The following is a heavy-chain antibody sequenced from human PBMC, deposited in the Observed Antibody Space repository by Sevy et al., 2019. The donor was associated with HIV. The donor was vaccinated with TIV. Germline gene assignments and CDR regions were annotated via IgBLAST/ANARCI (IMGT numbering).Heavy chain of an antibody. Sequence: GGSLRLSCVASGFSVRDNYMTWVRQAPGKGLEWVSLIYSGGSTYYADSVKGRFLISRVSSKNTLFLHMNSLRAGDTVVYYCARGGEAKDFDYWGRGTLVTVSS. CDR3: ARGGEAKDFDY. J-gene: IGHJ4*02. D-gene: IGHD3-16*01. CDR1: GFSVRDNY. CDR2: IYSGGST. V-gene: IGHV3-53*01.